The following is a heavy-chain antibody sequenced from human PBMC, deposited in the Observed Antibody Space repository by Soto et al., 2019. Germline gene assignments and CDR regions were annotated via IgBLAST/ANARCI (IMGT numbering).Heavy chain of an antibody. J-gene: IGHJ3*02. Sequence: PGESLKISCKGSGYSFTSYWIGWVRQMPGKGLEWMGIIYPGDSDTRYSPSFQGQVTISADKSISTAYLQWSSLKASDTAMYYCARQRIAAEFSDAFDIWGQGTMVTVSS. CDR1: GYSFTSYW. CDR3: ARQRIAAEFSDAFDI. V-gene: IGHV5-51*01. D-gene: IGHD6-13*01. CDR2: IYPGDSDT.